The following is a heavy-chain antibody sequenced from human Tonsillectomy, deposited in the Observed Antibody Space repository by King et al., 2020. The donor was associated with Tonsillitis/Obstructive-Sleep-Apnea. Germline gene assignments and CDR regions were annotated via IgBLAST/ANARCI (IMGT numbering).Heavy chain of an antibody. Sequence: HVQLQQWGAGLLKPSETLSLTCAVYGGSFSGYYWSWIRQPPGKGLEWIGEIHPSGSTNYNPSLQSRVTMSVDTSKSQFSLNLNSVTAADTAVYYCARGHDHAKTGWWGQGTLVTVSS. CDR2: IHPSGST. V-gene: IGHV4-34*01. J-gene: IGHJ4*02. D-gene: IGHD6-19*01. CDR1: GGSFSGYY. CDR3: ARGHDHAKTGW.